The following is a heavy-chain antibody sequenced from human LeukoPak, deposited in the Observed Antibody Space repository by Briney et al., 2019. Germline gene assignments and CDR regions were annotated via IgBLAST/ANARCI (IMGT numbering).Heavy chain of an antibody. V-gene: IGHV3-7*01. CDR2: VKQDGSEK. J-gene: IGHJ3*01. D-gene: IGHD4-11*01. Sequence: GGSLRLSCAASGFTFSNNWMTWVRQAPGKGLEWVANVKQDGSEKYYVDSVRGRFTISRDNAKKSLYLQMNSLRAEDTAVYYCAREDYLDGASDLWGQGTMVTVSS. CDR3: AREDYLDGASDL. CDR1: GFTFSNNW.